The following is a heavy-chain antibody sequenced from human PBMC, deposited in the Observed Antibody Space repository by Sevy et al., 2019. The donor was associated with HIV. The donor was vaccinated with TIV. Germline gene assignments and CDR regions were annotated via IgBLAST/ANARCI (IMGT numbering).Heavy chain of an antibody. CDR2: ISYDGSNK. CDR3: ARDPPEGLLIEGYYFDY. J-gene: IGHJ4*02. V-gene: IGHV3-30-3*01. D-gene: IGHD3-10*01. CDR1: GFTFSSYA. Sequence: GGSLRLSCAASGFTFSSYAMHWVCQAPGKGLEWVAVISYDGSNKYYADSVKGRFTISRDNSKNTLYLQMNSLRAEDTAVYYCARDPPEGLLIEGYYFDYWGQGTLVTVSS.